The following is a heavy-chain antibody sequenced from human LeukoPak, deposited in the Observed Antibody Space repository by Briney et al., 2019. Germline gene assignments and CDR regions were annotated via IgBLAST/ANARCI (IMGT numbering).Heavy chain of an antibody. CDR2: ISYDGSNK. V-gene: IGHV3-30*03. CDR1: GFTFSSYG. J-gene: IGHJ4*02. Sequence: PGGSLRLSCAASGFTFSSYGMHWVRQAPGKGLEWVAVISYDGSNKYYADSVKGRFTISRDNAQKSLYLQINGLRAEDTAVYYCVRGRRPDYWGQGTLVIVSS. CDR3: VRGRRPDY.